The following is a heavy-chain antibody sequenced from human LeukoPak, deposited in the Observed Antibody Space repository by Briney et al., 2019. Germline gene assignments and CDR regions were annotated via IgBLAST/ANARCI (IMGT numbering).Heavy chain of an antibody. V-gene: IGHV4-34*01. J-gene: IGHJ6*02. CDR1: GGSISSYY. Sequence: SETLSLTCTVSGGSISSYYWSWIRQPPGKGLEWIGEINHSGSTNYNPSLKSRVTISVDTSKNQFSLKLSSVTAADTAVYYCARGTSYYDFWSGSYYYYYYGMDVWGQGTTVTVSS. CDR2: INHSGST. D-gene: IGHD3-3*01. CDR3: ARGTSYYDFWSGSYYYYYYGMDV.